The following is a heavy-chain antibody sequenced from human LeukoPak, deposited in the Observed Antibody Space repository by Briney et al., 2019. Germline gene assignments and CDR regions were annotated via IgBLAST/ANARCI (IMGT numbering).Heavy chain of an antibody. CDR1: GYSFTSYT. CDR3: VRRGRDIATTQHRFDP. J-gene: IGHJ5*02. CDR2: ISPGDSAI. Sequence: GASLKISCTASGYSFTSYTIGWVRQMPGKRLEWVGIISPGDSAISYNPSLQGQVTISADKSTSTHYLQWSSMKASATAMYYCVRRGRDIATTQHRFDPGGWGKLVLVSA. V-gene: IGHV5-51*01. D-gene: IGHD5-18*01.